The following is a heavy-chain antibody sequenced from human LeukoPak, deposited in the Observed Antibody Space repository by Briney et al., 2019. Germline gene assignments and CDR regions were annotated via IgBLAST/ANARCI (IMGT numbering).Heavy chain of an antibody. J-gene: IGHJ3*02. D-gene: IGHD3/OR15-3a*01. CDR3: VREGPRGLAFDI. V-gene: IGHV3-23*01. Sequence: GGSLRLSCAASGFTFRSHDMSWVRQAPGKGLEWVSGISASGGSTFYADSVKGRFTISRDNSKNTLYLQMNGLRVEDTAVYYCVREGPRGLAFDIWGQGTMVTVS. CDR1: GFTFRSHD. CDR2: ISASGGST.